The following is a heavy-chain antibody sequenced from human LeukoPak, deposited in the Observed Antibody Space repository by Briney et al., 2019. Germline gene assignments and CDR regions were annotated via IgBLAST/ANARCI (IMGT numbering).Heavy chain of an antibody. V-gene: IGHV3-7*01. CDR2: IKQDGSEK. D-gene: IGHD2-2*02. Sequence: GGSMRLSCAAAGFTFSSYWMSWVRQAPGKWLEWVANIKQDGSEKYYVDSVKGRFTISRDNGKNSLYLQMNSLRAEDTAVYYCARDRCSGTSCHNFDYWGQGTLVTVSS. J-gene: IGHJ4*02. CDR1: GFTFSSYW. CDR3: ARDRCSGTSCHNFDY.